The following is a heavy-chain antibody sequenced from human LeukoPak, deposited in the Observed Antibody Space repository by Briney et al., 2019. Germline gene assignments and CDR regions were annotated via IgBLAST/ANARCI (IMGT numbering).Heavy chain of an antibody. CDR1: GGSISSYY. CDR3: ARSAAWFGELSFDY. V-gene: IGHV4-4*07. J-gene: IGHJ4*02. CDR2: IYTSGST. D-gene: IGHD3-10*01. Sequence: SETLSLTRTVSGGSISSYYWSWIRQPAGKGLEWIGRIYTSGSTNYNPSLKSRVTMSVDTSKNQFSLKLSSVTAADTAVYYCARSAAWFGELSFDYWGQGTLVTVSS.